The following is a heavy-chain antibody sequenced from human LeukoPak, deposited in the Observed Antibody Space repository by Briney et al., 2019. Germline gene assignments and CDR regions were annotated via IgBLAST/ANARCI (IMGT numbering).Heavy chain of an antibody. CDR1: GFTFSSYW. CDR3: ARAYSGTYYAFDV. CDR2: IKSDGSST. D-gene: IGHD1-26*01. Sequence: GGSLRLSCAASGFTFSSYWMHWVRQAPGKGLVWVSRIKSDGSSTNYADSVKGRFTISRDTAKNTQYLQMNSLRAEDTAVYYCARAYSGTYYAFDVWGQGTVVTVSS. V-gene: IGHV3-74*01. J-gene: IGHJ3*01.